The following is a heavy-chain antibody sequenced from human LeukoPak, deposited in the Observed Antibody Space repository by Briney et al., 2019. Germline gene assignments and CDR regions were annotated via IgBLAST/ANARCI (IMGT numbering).Heavy chain of an antibody. Sequence: SETLSPTCAVYGGSFSGYYWSWIRQPPGKGLEWIGEINHSGSTNYNPSLKSRVTISVDTSKNQFSLKLSSVTAADTAVYYCATASSNCSSTSCLLNWFDPWGQGTLVTVSS. CDR2: INHSGST. CDR3: ATASSNCSSTSCLLNWFDP. V-gene: IGHV4-34*01. J-gene: IGHJ5*02. CDR1: GGSFSGYY. D-gene: IGHD2-2*01.